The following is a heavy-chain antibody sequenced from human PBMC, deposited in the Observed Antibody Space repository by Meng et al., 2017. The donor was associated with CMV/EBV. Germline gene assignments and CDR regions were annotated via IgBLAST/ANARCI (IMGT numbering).Heavy chain of an antibody. CDR1: GGSVSSGSYY. V-gene: IGHV4-61*01. CDR3: ARCVVVPAAHATPRIWFDP. J-gene: IGHJ5*02. D-gene: IGHD2-2*01. Sequence: GSLRLSCTVSGGSVSSGSYYWSWIRQPPGKGLEWIGYIYYSGSTNYNPSLKSRVTISVDTSKNQFSLKLSSVTAADTAMYYCARCVVVPAAHATPRIWFDPWGQGTLVTVSS. CDR2: IYYSGST.